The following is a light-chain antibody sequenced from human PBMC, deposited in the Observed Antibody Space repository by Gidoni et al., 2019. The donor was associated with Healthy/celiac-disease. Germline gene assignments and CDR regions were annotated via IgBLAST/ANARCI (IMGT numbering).Light chain of an antibody. CDR1: QSLVYSDANTY. CDR3: IQRHRCPLT. CDR2: KVS. Sequence: DVVMTKSPLSRLVTLGQPSSISCRSIQSLVYSDANTYLNWFQQRPGQSPRRLIYKVSNRDAGVPYRFSGSGSGTDFTLTISRLEAEDFGVYYCIQRHRCPLTFGGGTKVEIK. J-gene: IGKJ4*01. V-gene: IGKV2-30*01.